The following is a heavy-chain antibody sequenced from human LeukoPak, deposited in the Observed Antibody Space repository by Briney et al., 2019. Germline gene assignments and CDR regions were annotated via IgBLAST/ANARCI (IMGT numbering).Heavy chain of an antibody. J-gene: IGHJ4*02. D-gene: IGHD3-22*01. CDR1: GFTFSSYA. CDR2: ISGSGDNT. V-gene: IGHV3-23*01. Sequence: GGSLRLSCAASGFTFSSYAMSWVRQAPGKGLEWVSGISGSGDNTYYADSVKGRFTISRDNSKNTLYVQVNSLRAEDTAVYYCAKADYYYDSSGPLGYWGQGTLVTVSS. CDR3: AKADYYYDSSGPLGY.